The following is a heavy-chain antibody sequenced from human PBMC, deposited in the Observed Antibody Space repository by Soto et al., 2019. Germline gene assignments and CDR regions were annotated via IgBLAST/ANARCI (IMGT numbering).Heavy chain of an antibody. CDR3: ARVGQQLVRVAFDI. CDR1: GYTFTSYA. CDR2: INAGNGNT. D-gene: IGHD6-13*01. V-gene: IGHV1-3*01. Sequence: ASVKVSCKASGYTFTSYAMHWVRQAPGQRLEWMGWINAGNGNTKYSQKFRGRVTITRDTSASTAYMELSSLRSEDTAVYYCARVGQQLVRVAFDIWGQGTMVTVSS. J-gene: IGHJ3*02.